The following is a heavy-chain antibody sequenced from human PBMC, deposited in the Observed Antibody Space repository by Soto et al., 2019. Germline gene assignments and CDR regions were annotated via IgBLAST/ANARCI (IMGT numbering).Heavy chain of an antibody. D-gene: IGHD3-3*01. CDR3: ARGQRFSDWFDP. CDR2: IYSSGST. CDR1: GGAINSYY. V-gene: IGHV4-4*07. J-gene: IGHJ5*02. Sequence: SETLSLTCTVSGGAINSYYGTWIRQPAGKGLEWIGRIYSSGSTKYNPSLQSRVTMSLDTSKNQFSLRLTSVTAADTAVYYCARGQRFSDWFDPWGQGTLVTVSS.